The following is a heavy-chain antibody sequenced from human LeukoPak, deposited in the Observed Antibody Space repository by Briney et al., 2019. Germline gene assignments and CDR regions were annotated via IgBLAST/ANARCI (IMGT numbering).Heavy chain of an antibody. CDR1: GFTFSSYA. Sequence: GGSLRLSWAASGFTFSSYAMHWVRQAPGKGLEWVAVISYDGSNKYYADSVKGRFTISRDNSKNTLYLQMNSLRAEDTAVYYCARGALMTTWGGGSFDYRGQGTLVTVSS. J-gene: IGHJ4*02. CDR3: ARGALMTTWGGGSFDY. D-gene: IGHD2/OR15-2a*01. CDR2: ISYDGSNK. V-gene: IGHV3-30-3*01.